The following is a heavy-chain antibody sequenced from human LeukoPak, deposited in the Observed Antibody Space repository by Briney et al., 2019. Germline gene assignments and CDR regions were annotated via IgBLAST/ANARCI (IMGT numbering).Heavy chain of an antibody. CDR3: ARQRGLYYDILTGTRTLFDY. Sequence: SETLSLTCTVSGGSISSSSYYWGWIRQPPGKGLERIGSIYYSGSTYYNPSLKSRVTISVDTSKNQFSLKLSSVTAADTAVYYCARQRGLYYDILTGTRTLFDYWGQGTLVTVSS. V-gene: IGHV4-39*01. CDR1: GGSISSSSYY. D-gene: IGHD3-9*01. J-gene: IGHJ4*02. CDR2: IYYSGST.